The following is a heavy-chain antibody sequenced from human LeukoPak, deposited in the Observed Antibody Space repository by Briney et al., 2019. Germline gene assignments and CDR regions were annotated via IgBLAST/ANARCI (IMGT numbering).Heavy chain of an antibody. CDR1: GFTFSSSA. Sequence: GGSLRLSCAASGFTFSSSAMSWVRQVPGKGLKWVSGISASGGSTYYADSVKGRFTISRDNSKNTLYLQMNSLRAEDTAVYYCARDPVEMATMPDYWGQGTLVTVSS. CDR2: ISASGGST. CDR3: ARDPVEMATMPDY. J-gene: IGHJ4*02. V-gene: IGHV3-23*01. D-gene: IGHD5-24*01.